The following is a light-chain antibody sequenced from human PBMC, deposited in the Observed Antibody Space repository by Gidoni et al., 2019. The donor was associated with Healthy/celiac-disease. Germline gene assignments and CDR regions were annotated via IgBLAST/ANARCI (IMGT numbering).Light chain of an antibody. CDR3: QQRSNWPALT. J-gene: IGKJ4*01. V-gene: IGKV3-11*01. Sequence: EIMLTQSPATLSLSPGERATLSCRASQSVSSYLAWFPQKPGQAPRLLIYDASNRATGIPARFSGSGSGTDFTLTISSLEPEDLAVYYCQQRSNWPALTFGGGTKVEIK. CDR2: DAS. CDR1: QSVSSY.